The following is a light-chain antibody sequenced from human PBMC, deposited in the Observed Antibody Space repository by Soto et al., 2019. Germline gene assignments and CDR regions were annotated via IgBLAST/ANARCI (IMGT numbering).Light chain of an antibody. Sequence: DIGLTQSPATLSLSPGDRATLSCRANQSVSTYLNWYQQKRGQAPRLLIFDASNRAAGIPARFSGSGSGTDFPLTISSLDPEDFALYFCQQRRLWLTFGGGTKVE. CDR1: QSVSTY. CDR3: QQRRLWLT. J-gene: IGKJ4*01. CDR2: DAS. V-gene: IGKV3-11*01.